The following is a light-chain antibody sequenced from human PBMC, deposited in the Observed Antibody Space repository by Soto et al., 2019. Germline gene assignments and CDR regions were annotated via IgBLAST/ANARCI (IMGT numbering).Light chain of an antibody. V-gene: IGKV3-15*01. Sequence: EIVMTQSPATLSVSPGERATLSCRASQSVSSNLAWYQQKPGQAPRLLIHTASTRATHIPARFSGRGSGTDFTLNIDSLQSEDFATYYCQQYNDWPQTLGQGTKVDIK. CDR2: TAS. CDR1: QSVSSN. J-gene: IGKJ1*01. CDR3: QQYNDWPQT.